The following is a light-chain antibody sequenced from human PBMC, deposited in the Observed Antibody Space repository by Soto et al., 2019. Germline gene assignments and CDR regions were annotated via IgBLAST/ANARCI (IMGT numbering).Light chain of an antibody. V-gene: IGKV1-39*01. J-gene: IGKJ5*01. CDR3: QHSHSTPRIT. CDR1: QSIRSY. CDR2: AAS. Sequence: EIQITQSPSSLSAVVGDRVAITCRTSQSIRSYLNWYQQKSGKAPKLLISAASNLQSGVPYRFSGSGSGTDFTLTISSLQPEDVATYYCQHSHSTPRITFGQGTRLEIK.